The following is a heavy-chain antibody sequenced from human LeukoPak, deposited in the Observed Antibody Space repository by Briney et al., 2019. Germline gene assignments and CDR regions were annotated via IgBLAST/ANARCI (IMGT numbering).Heavy chain of an antibody. J-gene: IGHJ3*01. CDR3: AREILGAYDAFDV. CDR2: IYYDGNNK. CDR1: GFSFSNYG. D-gene: IGHD7-27*01. V-gene: IGHV3-33*01. Sequence: GGSLRLSCAASGFSFSNYGMHWVRQAPGKGLECVAVIYYDGNNKYYADSVKGRFTISRDNSKNTLYLQMNSLRAEDTAVYYCAREILGAYDAFDVWGQGTMVTVSS.